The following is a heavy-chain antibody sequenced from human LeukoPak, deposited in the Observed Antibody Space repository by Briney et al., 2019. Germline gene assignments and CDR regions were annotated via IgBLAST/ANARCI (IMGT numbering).Heavy chain of an antibody. V-gene: IGHV1-46*01. CDR3: AREDYDRPCRD. CDR2: INPSGGST. J-gene: IGHJ4*02. Sequence: GASVKVSCKASGYTFTSYYMHWVRQAPGQGLERMGIINPSGGSTSYAQKFQGRVTMTRDTSTSTVYMELSSLRSEDTAVYYCAREDYDRPCRDWGQGTLVTVSS. CDR1: GYTFTSYY. D-gene: IGHD3-22*01.